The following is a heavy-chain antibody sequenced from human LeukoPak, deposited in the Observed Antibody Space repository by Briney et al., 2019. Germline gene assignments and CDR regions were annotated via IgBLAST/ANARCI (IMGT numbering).Heavy chain of an antibody. CDR3: AREDPDWFDP. J-gene: IGHJ5*02. CDR1: GFNFSRYE. CDR2: ISSSGTTI. Sequence: GGSLRLSCAASGFNFSRYEMTWVRQAPGKGLEWISYISSSGTTIYHADSVKGRFTISRDNAKNSLYLQMNSLRAEDTAVYYCAREDPDWFDPWGQGTLVTVSS. V-gene: IGHV3-48*03.